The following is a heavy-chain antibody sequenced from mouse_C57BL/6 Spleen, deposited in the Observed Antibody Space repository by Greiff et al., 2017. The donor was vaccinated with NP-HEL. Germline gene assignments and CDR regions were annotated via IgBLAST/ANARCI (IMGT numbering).Heavy chain of an antibody. Sequence: QVQLQQSGPELVKPGASVKISCKASGYAFSSSWMNWVKQRPGKGLEWIGRIYPGDGDTNYNGKFKGKATLTADKSSSTAYMQLSSLTSEDSAVYFCAREDYYGSSRYWYFDVWGTGTTVTVSS. D-gene: IGHD1-1*01. CDR3: AREDYYGSSRYWYFDV. CDR1: GYAFSSSW. J-gene: IGHJ1*03. V-gene: IGHV1-82*01. CDR2: IYPGDGDT.